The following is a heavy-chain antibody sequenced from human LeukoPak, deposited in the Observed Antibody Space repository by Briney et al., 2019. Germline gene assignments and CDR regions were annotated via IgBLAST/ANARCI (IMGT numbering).Heavy chain of an antibody. Sequence: PVGSLRLSCAASGFTVSINYMSWVRQAPGKGLEWVLGIYSGGSTYYADSVKGRFNISRDNSKNTLYLPMNSLRAEDTAVYYCAKFLPTHIVVANYYCDYWGQGPLVTVSS. J-gene: IGHJ4*02. CDR1: GFTVSINY. CDR3: AKFLPTHIVVANYYCDY. D-gene: IGHD2-21*01. CDR2: IYSGGST. V-gene: IGHV3-53*01.